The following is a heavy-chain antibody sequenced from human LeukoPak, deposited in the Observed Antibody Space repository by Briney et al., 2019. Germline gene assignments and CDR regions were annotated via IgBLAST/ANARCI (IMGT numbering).Heavy chain of an antibody. J-gene: IGHJ6*02. Sequence: PGGSLRLSCAASGFTFSSYWMHWVRQGPGTGLVWVSRISAEGSGIAFADSVKGRFTISRDNAKNTVYLQMNTLRVEDTAVYYCARAGGTTFFGMDVWGQGTTVTVSS. CDR3: ARAGGTTFFGMDV. CDR2: ISAEGSGI. D-gene: IGHD2/OR15-2a*01. V-gene: IGHV3-74*03. CDR1: GFTFSSYW.